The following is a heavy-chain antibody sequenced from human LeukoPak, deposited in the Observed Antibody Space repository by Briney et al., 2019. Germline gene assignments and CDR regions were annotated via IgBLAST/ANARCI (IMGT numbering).Heavy chain of an antibody. CDR2: IKQDGSEK. J-gene: IGHJ4*02. V-gene: IGHV3-7*03. CDR1: GFTFSNYW. D-gene: IGHD4/OR15-4a*01. CDR3: ARRAGAYSHPYDY. Sequence: GGSLRLSCAASGFTFSNYWMTWVREAPGKGLEWVANIKQDGSEKYYVDSVKGGFTISRDNAKNSLFLQMNSLRAEDTAVYYCARRAGAYSHPYDYWGQGTLVTVSS.